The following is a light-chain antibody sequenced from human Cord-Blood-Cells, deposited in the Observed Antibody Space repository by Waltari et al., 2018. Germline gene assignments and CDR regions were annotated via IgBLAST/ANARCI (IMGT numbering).Light chain of an antibody. CDR2: EVS. V-gene: IGLV2-14*01. CDR3: SSYTSSSTLV. J-gene: IGLJ3*02. Sequence: QSALTQPASVSGSPGRSITISCTGPRSDAGGYNYVSWYQQHPGNAPKLMIYEVSNRPSGVSNRFSGSKSGNTASLTISGLQAEDEADYYCSSYTSSSTLVFGGGTKLTVL. CDR1: RSDAGGYNY.